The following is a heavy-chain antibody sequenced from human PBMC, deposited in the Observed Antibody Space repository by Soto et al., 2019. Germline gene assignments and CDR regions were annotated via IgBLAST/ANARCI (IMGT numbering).Heavy chain of an antibody. V-gene: IGHV3-21*01. D-gene: IGHD3-3*01. J-gene: IGHJ4*02. CDR3: ARGPDFWSGYYYFDY. Sequence: GGSLRVYCAASGFTFISYSMNWVRQAPGKGLEWVSSISSSSSYIYYADSVKGRFTISRDNAKNSLYLQMNSLRAEDTAVYYCARGPDFWSGYYYFDYWGQGTLVTVSS. CDR2: ISSSSSYI. CDR1: GFTFISYS.